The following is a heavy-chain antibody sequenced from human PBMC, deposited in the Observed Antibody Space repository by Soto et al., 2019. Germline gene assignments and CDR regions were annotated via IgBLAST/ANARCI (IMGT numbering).Heavy chain of an antibody. V-gene: IGHV3-33*01. CDR3: ARAPAGDYTLYHYYTMDV. CDR2: VWFDGGNK. D-gene: IGHD4-17*01. Sequence: QVQLVESGGGVVQPGTSLRLSCEASGFTFSDHAMHWVRQGPGKGLEWVAVVWFDGGNKFYTDSVKGRFTISRDNSKNTLFLQMNSLRVVDTAVYYCARAPAGDYTLYHYYTMDVWGQGTPVTVSS. J-gene: IGHJ6*02. CDR1: GFTFSDHA.